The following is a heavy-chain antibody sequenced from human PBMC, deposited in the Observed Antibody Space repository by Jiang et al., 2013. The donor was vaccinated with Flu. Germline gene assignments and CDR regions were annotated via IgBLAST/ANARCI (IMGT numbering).Heavy chain of an antibody. D-gene: IGHD2-8*01. V-gene: IGHV3-49*03. CDR2: IGSKLYGARS. CDR3: SRDLVRDVILIPTTYFDY. CDR1: GFIFGDYG. Sequence: VQLLESGGGLVQPGRSLRLSCTGSGFIFGDYGMSWFRQAPGKGLEWVGFIGSKLYGARSAYAASVRGRFTISRDDSKSVAYLQMNSLKTEDTALYYCSRDLVRDVILIPTTYFDYWGQGALVTVSS. J-gene: IGHJ4*02.